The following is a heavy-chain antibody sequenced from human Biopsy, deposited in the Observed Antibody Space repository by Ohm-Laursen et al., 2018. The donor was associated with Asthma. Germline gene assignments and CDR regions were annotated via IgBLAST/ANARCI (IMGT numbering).Heavy chain of an antibody. CDR1: GDSFSNYA. CDR3: ARGYSGSDRIVYYYSGLEV. Sequence: SVKVSCKASGDSFSNYAISWVRQAPGQGLEWMGGLIPVLGTPDHAQMFEGRVSITADESTSTAYMELSSLSSEDTAVYYCARGYSGSDRIVYYYSGLEVWGQGTTVTVSS. D-gene: IGHD5-12*01. CDR2: LIPVLGTP. J-gene: IGHJ6*02. V-gene: IGHV1-69*13.